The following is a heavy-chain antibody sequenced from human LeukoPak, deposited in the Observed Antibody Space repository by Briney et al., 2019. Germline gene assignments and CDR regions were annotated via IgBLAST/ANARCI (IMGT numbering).Heavy chain of an antibody. D-gene: IGHD2-21*01. CDR1: GFTFSSYH. Sequence: GGSLRLSCEVSGFTFSSYHMNWVRQAPGKGLEWVSSISSSSRYIYYADSMTGRFTISRDNAKNSLYLQMHSLRAVDTAIYYCAKAPVTTCRGAYCYPFDYWGRGTLVTVSS. J-gene: IGHJ4*02. V-gene: IGHV3-21*01. CDR2: ISSSSRYI. CDR3: AKAPVTTCRGAYCYPFDY.